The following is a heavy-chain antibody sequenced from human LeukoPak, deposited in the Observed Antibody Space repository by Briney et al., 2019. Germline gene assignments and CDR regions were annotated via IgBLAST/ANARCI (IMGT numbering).Heavy chain of an antibody. V-gene: IGHV4-38-2*02. CDR1: GYSISSGYY. J-gene: IGHJ5*02. Sequence: SETLSLTCTVSGYSISSGYYGGWIRQPPGRGLEWIGSIYHSGSTYYNPSLKSRVTISVDTSKNQFSLKLSSVTAADTAVYYCARQYSSNWYDDRGWFDPWGQGTLVIVSS. CDR2: IYHSGST. CDR3: ARQYSSNWYDDRGWFDP. D-gene: IGHD6-13*01.